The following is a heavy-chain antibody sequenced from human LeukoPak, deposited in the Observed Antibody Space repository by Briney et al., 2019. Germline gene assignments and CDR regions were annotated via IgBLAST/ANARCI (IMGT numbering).Heavy chain of an antibody. V-gene: IGHV1-2*02. CDR3: ARDLGWLLSYYYMDV. J-gene: IGHJ6*03. Sequence: AASVKVSCKASGYTFTGYYMHWVRQAPGQGLEWMGWINPNSGGTNYAQKFQGRVTMTRDTSISTAYMELSRLRSDDTAVYYCARDLGWLLSYYYMDVWGKGTTVTISS. CDR2: INPNSGGT. D-gene: IGHD3-22*01. CDR1: GYTFTGYY.